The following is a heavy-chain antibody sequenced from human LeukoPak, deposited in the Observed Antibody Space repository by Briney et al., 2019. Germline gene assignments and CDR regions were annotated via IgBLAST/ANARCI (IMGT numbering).Heavy chain of an antibody. CDR2: INHSGST. D-gene: IGHD3-22*01. CDR3: AVGGGYYY. V-gene: IGHV4-34*01. CDR1: GGSFSGYY. J-gene: IGHJ4*02. Sequence: PSETLSLTCAVYGGSFSGYYWSWIRQPPGKGLEWIGEINHSGSTNYNPSLKSRVTISVDTSKNQFSLKLSSVTAADTAVHYCAVGGGYYYWGQGTLVTVSS.